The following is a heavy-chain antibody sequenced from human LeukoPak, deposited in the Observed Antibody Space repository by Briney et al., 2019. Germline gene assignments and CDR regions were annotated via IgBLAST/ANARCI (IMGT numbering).Heavy chain of an antibody. V-gene: IGHV3-30*02. J-gene: IGHJ4*02. Sequence: GGSLRLSCAASGFTFSSYGMHWVRQAPGKGLEWVAVIWYGGSNKYYADSVKGRFTISRDNSKNTLYLQMNSLRAEDTAMYYCAKDLSSGFDYWGQGTLVTVSS. D-gene: IGHD3-10*01. CDR1: GFTFSSYG. CDR2: IWYGGSNK. CDR3: AKDLSSGFDY.